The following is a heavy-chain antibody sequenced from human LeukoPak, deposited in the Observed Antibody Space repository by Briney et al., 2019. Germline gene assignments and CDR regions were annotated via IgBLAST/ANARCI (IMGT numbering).Heavy chain of an antibody. CDR1: GGSISSYY. CDR3: ARGPERHDSSGYYYCDAFDI. J-gene: IGHJ3*02. D-gene: IGHD3-22*01. V-gene: IGHV4-59*12. Sequence: SETLSLTCTVSGGSISSYYWSWIRQPPGKRLEWIGYIYYSGSTNYNPSLKSRVTISVDTSKNQFSLKLSSVTAADTAVYYCARGPERHDSSGYYYCDAFDIWGQGTMVTVSS. CDR2: IYYSGST.